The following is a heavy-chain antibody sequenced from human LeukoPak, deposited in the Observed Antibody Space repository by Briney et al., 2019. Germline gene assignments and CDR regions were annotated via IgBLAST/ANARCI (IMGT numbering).Heavy chain of an antibody. J-gene: IGHJ4*02. V-gene: IGHV3-30*04. Sequence: GRSLRLSCAASGFTFSSYAMHWVRQAPGQGLEWVAVISYDGSNKYYADSVKGRFTISRDNSKNTLYLQMNSLRAEDTAVYYCARDGEWELRTLDYWGQGTLVTVSS. D-gene: IGHD1-26*01. CDR3: ARDGEWELRTLDY. CDR2: ISYDGSNK. CDR1: GFTFSSYA.